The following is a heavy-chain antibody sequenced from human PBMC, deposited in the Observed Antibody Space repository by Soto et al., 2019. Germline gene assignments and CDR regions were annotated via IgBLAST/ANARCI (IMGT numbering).Heavy chain of an antibody. CDR3: ARTRFGDPFDY. V-gene: IGHV4-34*01. J-gene: IGHJ4*02. CDR2: INHSGST. Sequence: ETLSLTFAVSGVSFSCYYWIWIRQPPGKGLEWIGEINHSGSTNYNPSLKSRVTISVDTSKNQFSLKLSSVTAADTAVYYCARTRFGDPFDYWGQGTLVTVSS. CDR1: GVSFSCYY. D-gene: IGHD4-17*01.